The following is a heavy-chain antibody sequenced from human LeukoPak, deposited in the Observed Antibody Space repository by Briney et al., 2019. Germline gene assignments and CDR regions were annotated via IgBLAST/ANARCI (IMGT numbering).Heavy chain of an antibody. D-gene: IGHD3-10*01. Sequence: ASVKVSRKASGYTFITYYMHWVRQAPGQGLGWVGQINPDGGNTRYAQRFHGRVILSTDMSTSTVDMEVSSLRSDDTAVYYCARALVNPPLDPWGQGTLVTVSS. CDR3: ARALVNPPLDP. CDR2: INPDGGNT. J-gene: IGHJ5*02. CDR1: GYTFITYY. V-gene: IGHV1-46*01.